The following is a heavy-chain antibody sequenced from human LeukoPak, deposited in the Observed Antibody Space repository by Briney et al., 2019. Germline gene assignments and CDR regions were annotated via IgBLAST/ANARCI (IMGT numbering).Heavy chain of an antibody. CDR2: ISGSGGST. V-gene: IGHV3-23*01. D-gene: IGHD3-22*01. Sequence: GGSLRLSCAASGFTFSSYAMSWVRQAPGKGLEWVSAISGSGGSTYYADSVKGRFTISRDNSKNTLYLQMNSLRAGDTAVYYCAKETITMIVVVITAYFDYWGQGTLVTVSS. CDR3: AKETITMIVVVITAYFDY. J-gene: IGHJ4*02. CDR1: GFTFSSYA.